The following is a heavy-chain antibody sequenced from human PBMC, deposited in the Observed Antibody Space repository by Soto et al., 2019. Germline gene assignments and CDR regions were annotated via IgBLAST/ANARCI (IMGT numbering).Heavy chain of an antibody. CDR3: ASRNYGDFFAMDV. D-gene: IGHD3-16*01. V-gene: IGHV5-10-1*03. J-gene: IGHJ6*02. CDR1: GYRFNSYW. CDR2: IDPSDSHT. Sequence: EVQLVQSGAEVKKPGESLRISCKGSGYRFNSYWISWVRQLPGKGLEWMGRIDPSDSHTIYSPSFQGHVTISADKSISAAYLQWSGLKASDTAMYFCASRNYGDFFAMDVWGQGTTVTVSS.